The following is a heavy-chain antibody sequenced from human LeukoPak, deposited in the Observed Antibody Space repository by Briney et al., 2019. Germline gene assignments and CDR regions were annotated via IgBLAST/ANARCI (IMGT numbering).Heavy chain of an antibody. CDR1: GFTLSSYW. J-gene: IGHJ4*02. CDR3: ARRSPNYYFDY. Sequence: PGGSLRLSCAASGFTLSSYWMHWVRQAPGEGLVWVSRIDPDGSTTNYADSVKGRFTTSRDNAKNSLYLQMNSLRAEDTAVYYCARRSPNYYFDYWGQGTPVTVSS. CDR2: IDPDGSTT. V-gene: IGHV3-74*01.